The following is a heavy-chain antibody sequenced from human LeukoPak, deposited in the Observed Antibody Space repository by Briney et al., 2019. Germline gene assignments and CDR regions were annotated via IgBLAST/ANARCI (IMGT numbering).Heavy chain of an antibody. CDR3: ARALTVTTSVKNY. CDR1: GYTFTGYY. V-gene: IGHV1-2*06. Sequence: GASVEVSCKASGYTFTGYYMHWVRRAPGQGLEWMGRINPNSGGTNYAQKFQGRVTMTRDTSISTAYMELSRLRSDDTAVYYCARALTVTTSVKNYWGQGTLVTVSS. J-gene: IGHJ4*02. CDR2: INPNSGGT. D-gene: IGHD4-17*01.